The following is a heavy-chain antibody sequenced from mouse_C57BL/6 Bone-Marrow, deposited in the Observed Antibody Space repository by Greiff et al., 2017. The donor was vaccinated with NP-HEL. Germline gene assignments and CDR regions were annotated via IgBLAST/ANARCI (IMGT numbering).Heavy chain of an antibody. CDR3: ARGFFYVRFAY. Sequence: QVQLQQPGAELVKPGASVKLSCKASGYTFTSYWMQWVKQRPGQGLEWIGEIDPSDSYTNYNQKFKGKATLTVDTSSSTAYMQLSSLTSEDSAIYYCARGFFYVRFAYWGQGTLVTVSA. CDR1: GYTFTSYW. J-gene: IGHJ3*01. D-gene: IGHD1-1*01. V-gene: IGHV1-50*01. CDR2: IDPSDSYT.